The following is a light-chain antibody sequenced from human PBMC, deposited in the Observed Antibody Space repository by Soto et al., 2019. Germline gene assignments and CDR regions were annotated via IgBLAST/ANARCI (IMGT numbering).Light chain of an antibody. CDR3: SSYRSDSTVV. Sequence: QSALTQPASVSGSPGQSITISCTGTSSDVGGYNYVSWYQQHPGKAPKLMIYDVSNRPSGVSNRFSGSKSGNTASLTISGLQAEDEADYYCSSYRSDSTVVFGGGTQLTGL. J-gene: IGLJ2*01. V-gene: IGLV2-14*03. CDR2: DVS. CDR1: SSDVGGYNY.